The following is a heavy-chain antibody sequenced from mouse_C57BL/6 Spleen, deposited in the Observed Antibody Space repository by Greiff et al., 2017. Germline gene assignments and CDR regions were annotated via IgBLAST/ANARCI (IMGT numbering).Heavy chain of an antibody. Sequence: EVKLMESGPGLVKPSQSLSLTCSVTGYSITSGYYWNWIRKFPGNKLEWMGYISYDGSNNYNPPLKNRISITRDTSKNQFFLKLNSVTTEDTATYYCARALPLYAMDDWGQGPSVTVSS. V-gene: IGHV3-6*01. D-gene: IGHD2-10*01. CDR1: GYSITSGYY. J-gene: IGHJ4*01. CDR2: ISYDGSN. CDR3: ARALPLYAMDD.